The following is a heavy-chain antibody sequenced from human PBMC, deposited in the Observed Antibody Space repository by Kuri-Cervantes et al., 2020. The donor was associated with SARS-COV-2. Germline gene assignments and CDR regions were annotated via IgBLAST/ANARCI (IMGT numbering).Heavy chain of an antibody. CDR1: GFTVSSNY. CDR2: ISSQGGST. CDR3: AKEGLGHCSTTSCYPDS. J-gene: IGHJ5*01. Sequence: GESLKISCAASGFTVSSNYMSWVRQAPGKGLEYVSAISSQGGSTYYAESVKDRFTISRDNSKNTLYLQMNSLTADDTAVYYCAKEGLGHCSTTSCYPDSWGQGTLVAVSS. D-gene: IGHD2-2*03. V-gene: IGHV3-64*04.